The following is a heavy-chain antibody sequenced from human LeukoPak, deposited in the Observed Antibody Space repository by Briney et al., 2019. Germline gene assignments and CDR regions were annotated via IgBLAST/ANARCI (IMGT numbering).Heavy chain of an antibody. V-gene: IGHV1-2*02. CDR2: INPNSGGT. D-gene: IGHD4-17*01. Sequence: ASVKVSCKASGYTFTGYYMHWVRQAPGQGLEWMGWINPNSGGTNYAQKFQGRVTMTRDTSISTAYMELSRLRSDDTAVYYCARDTDYGDYPDYWGQGTLVTVSS. CDR1: GYTFTGYY. CDR3: ARDTDYGDYPDY. J-gene: IGHJ4*02.